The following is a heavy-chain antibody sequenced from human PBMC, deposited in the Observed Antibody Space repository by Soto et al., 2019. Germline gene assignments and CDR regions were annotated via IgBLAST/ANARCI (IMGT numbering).Heavy chain of an antibody. V-gene: IGHV3-33*08. J-gene: IGHJ4*02. CDR3: ARELPMGRYFDY. CDR1: GFIFSSYG. Sequence: QVQLVESGGGVVQPGRSLRLSCAASGFIFSSYGMHWVRQAPGKGLEWVAVIWYDGSNKYYADSVKGRFTISRDNSKNTLYLQMNSLRAEDTAVYYCARELPMGRYFDYWGQGTLVTVSS. CDR2: IWYDGSNK.